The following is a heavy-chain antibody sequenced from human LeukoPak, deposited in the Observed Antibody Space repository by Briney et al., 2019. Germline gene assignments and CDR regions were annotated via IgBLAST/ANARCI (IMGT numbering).Heavy chain of an antibody. D-gene: IGHD6-19*01. J-gene: IGHJ4*02. Sequence: SVKVSCKASGGTFSSYTISWVRQAPGQGLEWMGRIIPILGIANHAQKFQGRVTITADESTSTAYMELSSLRSEDTAVYYCAGHPGYSSGATDYWGQGTLVTVSS. CDR3: AGHPGYSSGATDY. CDR1: GGTFSSYT. V-gene: IGHV1-69*02. CDR2: IIPILGIA.